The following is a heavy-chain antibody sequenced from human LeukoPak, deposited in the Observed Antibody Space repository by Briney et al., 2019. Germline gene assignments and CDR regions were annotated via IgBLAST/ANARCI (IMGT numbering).Heavy chain of an antibody. Sequence: ASVKVSCKASGGTFSSYAISWVRQAPGQGLEWMGGIIPIFGTANYAQKFQGRVTITADESTSTAYMELSSLRSEDTAVYYCASSHDGRFDYWGQGTLVTVSS. CDR1: GGTFSSYA. CDR3: ASSHDGRFDY. CDR2: IIPIFGTA. D-gene: IGHD5-24*01. V-gene: IGHV1-69*13. J-gene: IGHJ4*02.